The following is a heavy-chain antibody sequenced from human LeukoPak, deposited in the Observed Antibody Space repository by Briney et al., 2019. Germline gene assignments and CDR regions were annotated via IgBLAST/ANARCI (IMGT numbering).Heavy chain of an antibody. J-gene: IGHJ4*02. V-gene: IGHV4-38-2*02. CDR3: ARERSCSGGNCYFHF. D-gene: IGHD2-15*01. Sequence: SETLSLTCNVSGYSINTGYYWGWIRQPPGKGLEWIGSIYHSGSTYYNPSLKSRVTLSVDTSKNQFSLKLSSVTAAGTAVYYCARERSCSGGNCYFHFWGQGTLVTVSS. CDR1: GYSINTGYY. CDR2: IYHSGST.